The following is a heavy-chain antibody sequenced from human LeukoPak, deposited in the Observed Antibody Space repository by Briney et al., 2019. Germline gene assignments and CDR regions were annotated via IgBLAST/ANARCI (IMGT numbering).Heavy chain of an antibody. CDR3: AREMASSGYYYYFDY. CDR1: GYTFTTYG. Sequence: ASVKVSCTTSGYTFTTYGISWVRQAPGQGLEWMGWISGFNGNTNYAQNLQGRVTMTTDTSTSTAYMELRSLRSDDTAVYYCAREMASSGYYYYFDYWGQGTLVTVSS. J-gene: IGHJ4*02. D-gene: IGHD3-22*01. CDR2: ISGFNGNT. V-gene: IGHV1-18*01.